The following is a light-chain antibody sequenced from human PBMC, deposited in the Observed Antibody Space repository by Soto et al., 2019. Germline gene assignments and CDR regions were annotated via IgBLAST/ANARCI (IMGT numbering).Light chain of an antibody. CDR2: GAS. CDR3: QHYHNYPST. CDR1: QDIGSV. V-gene: IGKV1-8*01. Sequence: PSSLSASTGDTVTITRRASQDIGSVLAWYQQKPGTAPKVLISGASNLHGGVPSRFSGSGSRTDFTLTITHLQSEDFATYYCQHYHNYPSTFGQGTRLDIK. J-gene: IGKJ5*01.